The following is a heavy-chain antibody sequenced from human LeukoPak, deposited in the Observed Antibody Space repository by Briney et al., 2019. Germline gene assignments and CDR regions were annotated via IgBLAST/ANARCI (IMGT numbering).Heavy chain of an antibody. CDR3: ARGRPRWGRYLLYYFDY. V-gene: IGHV4-34*01. Sequence: KPSETLSLTCAVYGGSFSGYYWSWIRQPPGKGLEWIGEINHSGSTNYNPSLKSRVTISVDTSKNQFSLKLSSVTAADTAVYYCARGRPRWGRYLLYYFDYWGQGTLVTVSS. CDR1: GGSFSGYY. CDR2: INHSGST. D-gene: IGHD3-16*01. J-gene: IGHJ4*02.